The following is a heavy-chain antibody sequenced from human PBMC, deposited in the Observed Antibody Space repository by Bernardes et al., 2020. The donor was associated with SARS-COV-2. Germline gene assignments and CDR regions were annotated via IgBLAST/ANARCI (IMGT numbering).Heavy chain of an antibody. J-gene: IGHJ4*02. Sequence: GGSLRLSCAASGFTFSSYAMHWVRQAPGKGLEWVAVISYDGSNKYYADSVKGRFTISRDNSKNTLYLQMNSLRAEDTAVYYCARESDQLLEIDYWGQGTLVTVSS. CDR3: ARESDQLLEIDY. CDR2: ISYDGSNK. CDR1: GFTFSSYA. D-gene: IGHD2-2*01. V-gene: IGHV3-30*04.